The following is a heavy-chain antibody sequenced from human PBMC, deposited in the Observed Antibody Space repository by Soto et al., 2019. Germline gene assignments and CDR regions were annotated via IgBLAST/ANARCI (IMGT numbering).Heavy chain of an antibody. J-gene: IGHJ4*02. CDR2: IKQEGSNK. Sequence: EVQLVESGVGLVHPGRSLRLSCAASGFTFSSYWMSWVRQAPGKGLEWVANIKQEGSNKYYVDSVKGRFTISRDNAKNSLYLQMNSLRAEDTAGYYCAKIWGSYRLDYWGQGTLVTVAS. D-gene: IGHD3-16*02. V-gene: IGHV3-7*01. CDR1: GFTFSSYW. CDR3: AKIWGSYRLDY.